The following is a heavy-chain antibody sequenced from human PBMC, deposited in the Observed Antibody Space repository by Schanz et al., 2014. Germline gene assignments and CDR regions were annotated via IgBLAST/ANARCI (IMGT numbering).Heavy chain of an antibody. D-gene: IGHD6-19*01. V-gene: IGHV4-39*01. CDR1: GGSINSNSYY. J-gene: IGHJ4*02. CDR3: ARHGPLAGIPLDY. Sequence: QLQLQESGPGLVKPSETLSLICSVSGGSINSNSYYWGWIRQPPGKGLEWIGNVFYTGTTYTNPSLRGRLTLSGDTSNNQFSLKLPSVTAADTAVYFCARHGPLAGIPLDYWGRGTLVTVSS. CDR2: VFYTGTT.